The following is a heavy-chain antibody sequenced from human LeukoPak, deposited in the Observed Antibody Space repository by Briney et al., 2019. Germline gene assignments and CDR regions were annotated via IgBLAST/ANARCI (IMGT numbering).Heavy chain of an antibody. V-gene: IGHV4-31*03. Sequence: SETLSLTCTVSGGPISSGGDYWNWIRQHPGKGLVWIGYIHFSGSTYYNPSLQSRVTISVDTSKNQFSLKLGSVTAADTAVYYCARADPIFGVVINYFDYWGQGTLVTVSS. D-gene: IGHD3-3*01. CDR3: ARADPIFGVVINYFDY. J-gene: IGHJ4*02. CDR1: GGPISSGGDY. CDR2: IHFSGST.